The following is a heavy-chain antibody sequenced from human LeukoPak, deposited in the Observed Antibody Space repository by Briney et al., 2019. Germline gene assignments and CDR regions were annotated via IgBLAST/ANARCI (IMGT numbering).Heavy chain of an antibody. CDR1: GYTFTSYG. V-gene: IGHV1-18*01. D-gene: IGHD5-12*01. Sequence: GASVKVSCKASGYTFTSYGISWVRQAPGQGLEWMGWISAYNGNTNYAQKLQGRVTMTTGTSTSTAYMELRSLRSDDTAVYYCAISMVAIAKRYYFDYWGQGTLVTVSS. CDR2: ISAYNGNT. CDR3: AISMVAIAKRYYFDY. J-gene: IGHJ4*02.